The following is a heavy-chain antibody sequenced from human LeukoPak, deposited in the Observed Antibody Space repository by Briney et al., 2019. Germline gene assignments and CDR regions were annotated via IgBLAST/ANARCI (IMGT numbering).Heavy chain of an antibody. J-gene: IGHJ4*02. CDR2: IYGDGRT. CDR3: ARGRGLGVVSPYFDY. D-gene: IGHD3-3*01. CDR1: GFSVSNNY. Sequence: GGSLRLSCVVSGFSVSNNYIIWVRQAPGNGLERVSVIYGDGRTSHSASVRGRFTISRDNSKNIVSLQMNDLRAEDTAVYYCARGRGLGVVSPYFDYWGQGTLVTVSS. V-gene: IGHV3-53*01.